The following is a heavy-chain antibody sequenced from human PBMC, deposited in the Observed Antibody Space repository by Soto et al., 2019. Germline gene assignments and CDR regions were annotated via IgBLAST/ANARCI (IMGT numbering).Heavy chain of an antibody. J-gene: IGHJ3*02. Sequence: GGSLRLSSAASGFTFSSYWMHWVRQAPGKGLVWVSRINSDGSSTSYADSVKGRFTISRDNAKNTLYLQMNSLRAEDTVVYYCAKDGGSGWADAFDIWGQGTMVTVSS. CDR3: AKDGGSGWADAFDI. CDR1: GFTFSSYW. V-gene: IGHV3-74*01. CDR2: INSDGSST. D-gene: IGHD6-19*01.